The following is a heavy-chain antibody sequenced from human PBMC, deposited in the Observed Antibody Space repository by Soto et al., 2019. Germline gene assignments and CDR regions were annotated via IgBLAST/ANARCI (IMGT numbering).Heavy chain of an antibody. V-gene: IGHV3-74*01. CDR2: INSDGSGT. CDR3: ARDPDIVIIPAATDAMDV. D-gene: IGHD2-2*01. CDR1: GFTFSSCW. Sequence: LRLSFAASGFTFSSCWMHWVRQAPGKGLVWVSRINSDGSGTTYADSVKGRFTISRDNAKNTLYLQMNSLRAEDTAVYCCARDPDIVIIPAATDAMDVWGQGTTVTVSS. J-gene: IGHJ6*02.